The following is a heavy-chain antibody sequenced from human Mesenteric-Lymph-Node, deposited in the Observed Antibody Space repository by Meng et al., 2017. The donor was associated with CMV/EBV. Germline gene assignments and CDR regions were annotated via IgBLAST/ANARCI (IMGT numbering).Heavy chain of an antibody. CDR2: ISGSGGST. V-gene: IGHV3-23*01. CDR1: GFTFSSYA. D-gene: IGHD6-19*01. J-gene: IGHJ4*02. CDR3: AKTPLHRIAVAGLRRELLGLPFDY. Sequence: GESLKISCAASGFTFSSYAMSWVRQAPGKGLEWVSAISGSGGSTYYADSVKGRFTISRDNSKNTLYLQMNSLRAEDTAVYYCAKTPLHRIAVAGLRRELLGLPFDYWGQGTLVTVSS.